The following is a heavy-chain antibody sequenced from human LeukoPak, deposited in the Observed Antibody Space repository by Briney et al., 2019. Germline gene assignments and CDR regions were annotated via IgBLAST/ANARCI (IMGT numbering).Heavy chain of an antibody. CDR2: IYHSGST. CDR3: ARDPWEPRGY. V-gene: IGHV4-38-2*02. Sequence: SETLSLTCTVSGYSIRSSFCWGWIRQPPGKGLEWIGYIYHSGSTYYNPSLKSRVTISVDRSKNQFSLKLSSVTAADTAVYYCARDPWEPRGYWGQGTLVTVSS. D-gene: IGHD1-26*01. CDR1: GYSIRSSFC. J-gene: IGHJ4*02.